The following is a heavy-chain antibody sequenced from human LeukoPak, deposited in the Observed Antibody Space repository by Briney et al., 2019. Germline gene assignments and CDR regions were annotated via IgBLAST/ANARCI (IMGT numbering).Heavy chain of an antibody. CDR3: AKDTGKYSSGWMDY. CDR1: GFTFSSYG. CDR2: IRYDGSNK. J-gene: IGHJ4*02. V-gene: IGHV3-30*02. D-gene: IGHD6-19*01. Sequence: GGSLRLSCAASGFTFSSYGMHWVRQAPGKGLEWVAFIRYDGSNKYYADSVKGRFTISRDNSKNTLYLQMNSLRAEDTAVYYCAKDTGKYSSGWMDYWGQGTLVTVSS.